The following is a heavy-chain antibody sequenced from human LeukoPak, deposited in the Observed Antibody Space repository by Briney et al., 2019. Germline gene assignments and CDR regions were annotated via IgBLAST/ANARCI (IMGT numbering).Heavy chain of an antibody. V-gene: IGHV3-23*01. CDR2: ISGSGGST. CDR1: GFTFSSYA. J-gene: IGHJ4*02. CDR3: AKASHPGIAAAGPDY. Sequence: PGGSLRLSCAASGFTFSSYAMSWVRQAPGKGLEWVSAISGSGGSTYYADSVKGRFTISRDNSENTLYLQMNSLRAEDTAVYYCAKASHPGIAAAGPDYWGQGTLVTASS. D-gene: IGHD6-13*01.